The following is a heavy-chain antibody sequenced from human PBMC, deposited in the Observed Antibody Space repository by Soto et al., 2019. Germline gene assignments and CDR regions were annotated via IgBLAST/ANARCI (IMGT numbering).Heavy chain of an antibody. J-gene: IGHJ5*02. Sequence: SSVKVSCKASGGTFSSYAISWVRQAPGQGLEWMGGIIPIFGTANYAQKFQGRVTITADESTSTAYMELRSLRSEDTAVYYCARDRVTEIDTPQWFDPWGQGTMVTVSA. CDR3: ARDRVTEIDTPQWFDP. D-gene: IGHD2-2*02. V-gene: IGHV1-69*13. CDR2: IIPIFGTA. CDR1: GGTFSSYA.